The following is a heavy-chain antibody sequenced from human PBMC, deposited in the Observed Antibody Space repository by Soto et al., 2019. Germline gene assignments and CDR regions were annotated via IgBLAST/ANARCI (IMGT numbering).Heavy chain of an antibody. CDR3: ARDRGEYTSSWFWYFSH. J-gene: IGHJ2*01. D-gene: IGHD6-13*01. Sequence: SETLSLTCSVSGASISSSNWNWVRQPSGKGPEWVGRLNSAWTINYNPSLKSRISMSMDTSKNQIPLHLRSVTAADTAIYYCARDRGEYTSSWFWYFSHWGHGTLVT. CDR2: LNSAWTI. V-gene: IGHV4-4*07. CDR1: GASISSSN.